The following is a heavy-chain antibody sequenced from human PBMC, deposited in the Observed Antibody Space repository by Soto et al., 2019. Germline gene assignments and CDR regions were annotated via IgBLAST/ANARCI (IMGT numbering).Heavy chain of an antibody. CDR2: FDPEDGET. V-gene: IGHV1-24*01. J-gene: IGHJ4*02. CDR3: ATRREGYCSGGSCWKFDY. Sequence: ASVKVSCKVSGYTLTELSMHWVRQAPGKGLEWMGGFDPEDGETIYAQKFQGRVTMTEDTSTDTAYMELSSLRSEDTAVYYCATRREGYCSGGSCWKFDYWGQGTLVTVSP. D-gene: IGHD2-15*01. CDR1: GYTLTELS.